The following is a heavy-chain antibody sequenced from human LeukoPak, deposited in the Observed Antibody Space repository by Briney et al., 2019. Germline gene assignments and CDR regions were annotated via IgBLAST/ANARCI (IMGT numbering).Heavy chain of an antibody. CDR1: GYTFTDYF. V-gene: IGHV1-2*02. CDR2: INPNNGGT. J-gene: IGHJ3*02. Sequence: ASVKASCKSSGYTFTDYFIHWVRQAPGQGLEWMGWINPNNGGTNFAQKFQGRVTMTRDTSISTVHMELSRLRSDDTAIYFCARVKFFGVVTNALDIWGQGTMVTVSS. CDR3: ARVKFFGVVTNALDI. D-gene: IGHD3-3*01.